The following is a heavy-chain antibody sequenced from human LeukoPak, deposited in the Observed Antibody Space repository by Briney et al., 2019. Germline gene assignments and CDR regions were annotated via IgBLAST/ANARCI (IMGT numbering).Heavy chain of an antibody. CDR2: ISSSGSTI. V-gene: IGHV3-48*03. D-gene: IGHD6-13*01. CDR3: ASLTAAAPYYYYYMDV. Sequence: PGGSLRLSYAASGFTFSSYEMNWVRQAPGKGLEWVSYISSSGSTIYYADSVKGRFTISRDNAKNSLYLQMNSLRAEDTAVYYCASLTAAAPYYYYYMDVWGKGTTVTVSS. J-gene: IGHJ6*03. CDR1: GFTFSSYE.